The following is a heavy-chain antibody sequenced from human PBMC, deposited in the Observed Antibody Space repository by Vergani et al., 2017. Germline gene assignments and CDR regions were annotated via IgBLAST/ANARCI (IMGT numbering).Heavy chain of an antibody. CDR1: GFTFSDYY. J-gene: IGHJ6*02. CDR2: IKQDGSEK. CDR3: AKDPLPVV. V-gene: IGHV3-7*03. Sequence: VQLVESGGGLVKPGGSLRLSCAASGFTFSDYYMSWIRQAPGKGLEWVANIKQDGSEKYYVDSVKGRFTISRDNSKNTLYLQMNSLRAEDTAVYYCAKDPLPVVWGQGTTVTVSS.